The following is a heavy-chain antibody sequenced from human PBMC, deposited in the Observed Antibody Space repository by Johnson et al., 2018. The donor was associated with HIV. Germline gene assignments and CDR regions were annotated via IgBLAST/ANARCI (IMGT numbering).Heavy chain of an antibody. D-gene: IGHD2-15*01. CDR3: TTALLAPDAFDI. CDR1: GFTFDDYG. J-gene: IGHJ3*02. V-gene: IGHV3-15*01. Sequence: VQLVESGGGVVRPGGSLRLSCEASGFTFDDYGMSWVRQAPGKGLEWVGRIQSKTDGGTTDYAAPVKGRFTISRDDSKNTLYLQMNSLKTEDTAVYYCTTALLAPDAFDIWGQGTMVTVSS. CDR2: IQSKTDGGTT.